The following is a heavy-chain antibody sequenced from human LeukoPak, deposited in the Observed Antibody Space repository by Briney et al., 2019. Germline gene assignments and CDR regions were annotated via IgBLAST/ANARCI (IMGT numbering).Heavy chain of an antibody. CDR1: GFTFSSYA. CDR2: ISYDGSNQ. V-gene: IGHV3-30-3*01. J-gene: IGHJ4*02. D-gene: IGHD4-17*01. Sequence: GGSLRLSCAASGFTFSSYAMHWVRQAPGKGLEWVAVISYDGSNQYYADSVKGRFTISRDNAKNSLYLQMNSLRAEDTAVYYCARDRGYGDYLPFDYWGQGTLVTVSS. CDR3: ARDRGYGDYLPFDY.